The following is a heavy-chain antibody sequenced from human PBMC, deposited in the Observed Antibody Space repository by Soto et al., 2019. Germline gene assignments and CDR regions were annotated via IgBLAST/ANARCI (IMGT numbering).Heavy chain of an antibody. J-gene: IGHJ4*02. D-gene: IGHD3-22*01. V-gene: IGHV3-23*01. CDR3: AKGTPRYYYDSSGFSY. Sequence: GGSLRLSCAASGFTFSSYAMSWVRQAPGKGLEWVSAISGSGGSTYYADSVKGRFTISRDNSKNTLYLQMNSLRAEDTAVYYCAKGTPRYYYDSSGFSYWGQGTQVTVSS. CDR2: ISGSGGST. CDR1: GFTFSSYA.